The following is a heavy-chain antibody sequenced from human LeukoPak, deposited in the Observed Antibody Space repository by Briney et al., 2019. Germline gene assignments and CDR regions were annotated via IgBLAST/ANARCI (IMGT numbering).Heavy chain of an antibody. Sequence: GGSLRLSCEASRFNLGTYAMSWVRQAPGKGLEWFSYISSSGSYTSYADSVKGRFTISRDNAKNSLYLQMNSLRAEDTAVYYCARVDYDNAFDPWGQGTLVTVSS. V-gene: IGHV3-11*06. D-gene: IGHD3-22*01. CDR2: ISSSGSYT. CDR3: ARVDYDNAFDP. CDR1: RFNLGTYA. J-gene: IGHJ5*02.